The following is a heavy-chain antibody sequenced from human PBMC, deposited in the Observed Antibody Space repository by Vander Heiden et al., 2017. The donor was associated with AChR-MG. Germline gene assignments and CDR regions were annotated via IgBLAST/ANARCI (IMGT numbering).Heavy chain of an antibody. V-gene: IGHV1-18*01. J-gene: IGHJ4*02. CDR1: GYTFASYG. CDR2: ISAYNGNK. CDR3: ARESDY. Sequence: QVHFVQSGAEVNMPGASVRVSGKASGYTFASYGISWVRQAPGQGLEWMGWISAYNGNKNYAQKLEGRVTMTTDTATSTAYMELRSLRSDDTAVYYCARESDYWGQGTLVTVSS.